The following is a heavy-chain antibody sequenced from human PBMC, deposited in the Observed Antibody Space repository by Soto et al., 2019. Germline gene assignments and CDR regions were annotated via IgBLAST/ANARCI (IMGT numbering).Heavy chain of an antibody. CDR1: GFTFSSFT. D-gene: IGHD2-2*01. J-gene: IGHJ4*02. V-gene: IGHV3-23*01. Sequence: TGGSLRLSCAASGFTFSSFTMTWVRQAPGKGLECVSAISGSAGSTYYADSVKGRFTISRDNSKNSVSLQMNTLRVEDTAVYYCAREDSIIIPAVSDFWGQGTLVTVSS. CDR3: AREDSIIIPAVSDF. CDR2: ISGSAGST.